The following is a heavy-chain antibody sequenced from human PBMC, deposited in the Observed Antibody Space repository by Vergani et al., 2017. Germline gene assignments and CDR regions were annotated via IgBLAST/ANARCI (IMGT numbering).Heavy chain of an antibody. V-gene: IGHV3-30-3*01. D-gene: IGHD1-14*01. CDR1: GFTFSDYA. CDR3: TRMSNLRFDY. J-gene: IGHJ4*02. Sequence: QVQLVEFGGGVVQPGKSLRLSCVVSGFTFSDYALHWVRQAPGKGLEWVAMISYDGTNEHYADSVKGRFTISRDNSKNTVYLQMNSLRTADTAIYYSTRMSNLRFDYWGQGTLVTVSS. CDR2: ISYDGTNE.